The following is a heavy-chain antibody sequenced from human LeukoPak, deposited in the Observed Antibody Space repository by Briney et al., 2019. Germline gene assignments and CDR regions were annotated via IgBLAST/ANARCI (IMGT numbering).Heavy chain of an antibody. CDR1: GYTFTGYG. CDR2: ISPYNGNT. Sequence: ASVKVSCKASGYTFTGYGISWVRQAPGQGLEWMGWISPYNGNTDYAQKLQGRVTMTTDTSTTTVYMELRSLTSDDTAVYYCARGRENWFDPWGRGTLVTVSS. V-gene: IGHV1-18*01. J-gene: IGHJ5*02. CDR3: ARGRENWFDP.